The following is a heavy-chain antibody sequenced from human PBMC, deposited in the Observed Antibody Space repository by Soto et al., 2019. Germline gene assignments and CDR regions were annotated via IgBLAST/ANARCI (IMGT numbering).Heavy chain of an antibody. J-gene: IGHJ5*02. CDR2: ISSSGSTI. CDR3: AREGEGHCISSSCLNWFDP. D-gene: IGHD2-2*01. CDR1: GFTFSTFN. Sequence: GGSLRLSCAASGFTFSTFNMNWVRQAPGKGLKWVSYISSSGSTIYYADSVKGRFTISRDNAKNSLYLQMNSLRDEDTAVYYCAREGEGHCISSSCLNWFDPWGQGTMVTVSS. V-gene: IGHV3-48*02.